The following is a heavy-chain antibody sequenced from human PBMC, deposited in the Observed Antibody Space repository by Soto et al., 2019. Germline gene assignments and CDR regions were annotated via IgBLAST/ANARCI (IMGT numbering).Heavy chain of an antibody. V-gene: IGHV4-34*01. J-gene: IGHJ5*02. Sequence: QVQLQQWGAGLLKPSETLSLTCGVYGGSFSGYSWAWIRQPPGRGLEWIGEIDHSGYTNYFPSLKSRVTISLDTSKNQFSLKLTSVTAADAAVYYCARVTWFGELGNCFDPWGQGTLVTVSS. CDR3: ARVTWFGELGNCFDP. D-gene: IGHD3-10*01. CDR2: IDHSGYT. CDR1: GGSFSGYS.